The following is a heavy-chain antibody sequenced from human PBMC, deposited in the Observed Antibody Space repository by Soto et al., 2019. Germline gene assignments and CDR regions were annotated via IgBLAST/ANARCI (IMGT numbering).Heavy chain of an antibody. J-gene: IGHJ6*02. CDR2: IYPGDSDT. CDR1: GYSFTSYW. V-gene: IGHV5-51*01. Sequence: GESLKISCKGSGYSFTSYWIGWVRQMPGKGLEWMGIIYPGDSDTRYSPSFQGQVTISADKSISTAYLQWSSLKASDTAMYYCARLGYYDSSGYYYYYYGMDVWGQGTTVTVSS. D-gene: IGHD3-22*01. CDR3: ARLGYYDSSGYYYYYYGMDV.